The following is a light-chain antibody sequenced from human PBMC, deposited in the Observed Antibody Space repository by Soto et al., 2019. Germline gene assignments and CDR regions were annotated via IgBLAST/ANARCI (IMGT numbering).Light chain of an antibody. Sequence: AIRMTQSPSSLSASTGDRVTITCRASQGISSYLAWYQQKPGKAPKLLIYAASTLQSGVPSRFSGSGSGTDFTLTISCLHSEDLATYYCQQYYSYRRTFGQGTMADIX. CDR1: QGISSY. CDR3: QQYYSYRRT. V-gene: IGKV1-8*01. CDR2: AAS. J-gene: IGKJ1*01.